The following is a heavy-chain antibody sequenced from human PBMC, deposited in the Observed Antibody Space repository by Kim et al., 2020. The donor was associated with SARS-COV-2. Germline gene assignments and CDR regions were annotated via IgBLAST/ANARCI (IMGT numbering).Heavy chain of an antibody. J-gene: IGHJ6*02. D-gene: IGHD2-15*01. CDR1: GYTFTSYG. V-gene: IGHV1-18*01. CDR2: ISAYNGNT. CDR3: ARVLGCSGGSCYPGGGMDV. Sequence: ASVKVSCKASGYTFTSYGISWVRQAPGQGLEWMGWISAYNGNTNYAQKLQGRVTMTTDTSTSTAYMELRSLRSDDTAVYYCARVLGCSGGSCYPGGGMDVWGQGTTVTVSS.